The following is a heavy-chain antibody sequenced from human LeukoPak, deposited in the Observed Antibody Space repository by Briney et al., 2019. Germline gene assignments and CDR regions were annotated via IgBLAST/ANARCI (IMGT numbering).Heavy chain of an antibody. J-gene: IGHJ3*02. V-gene: IGHV3-20*01. CDR2: INWNGGST. CDR3: ARSEQLVREGAFDI. D-gene: IGHD6-13*01. CDR1: GFTFDDYG. Sequence: RPGGSLRLSCAASGFTFDDYGMSWVRQAPGKGLEWVSGINWNGGSTGYADSVKGRFTISRDNAKNSLYLQMNSLRAEDTALYHCARSEQLVREGAFDIWGQGTMVTVSS.